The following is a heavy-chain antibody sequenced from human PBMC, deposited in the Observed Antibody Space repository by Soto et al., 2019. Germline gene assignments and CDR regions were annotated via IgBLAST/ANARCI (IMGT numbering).Heavy chain of an antibody. V-gene: IGHV1-69*13. J-gene: IGHJ4*02. D-gene: IGHD2-15*01. CDR1: GGTFSSYA. Sequence: SVKVSCKASGGTFSSYAISWVRQAPGQGLEWMGGIIPIFGTANYAQKFQGRVTITADESTSTAYMELSSLRSEDTAVYYCASLLSQGRYCSGGSCAWGQGTLVTVSS. CDR2: IIPIFGTA. CDR3: ASLLSQGRYCSGGSCA.